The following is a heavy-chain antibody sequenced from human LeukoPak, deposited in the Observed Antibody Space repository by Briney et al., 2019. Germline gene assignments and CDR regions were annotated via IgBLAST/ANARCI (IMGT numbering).Heavy chain of an antibody. CDR1: GFTFSSYG. CDR2: IRYDGSNK. Sequence: PGGSLRLSCAASGFTFSSYGMHWVRQAPGKGLEWVAFIRYDGSNKYYADSVKGRFTISRDNSKNTLYLQMNSLRAEDTAVYYCARVLGGNTYYYDSSGYYPIDYWGQGTLVTVSS. J-gene: IGHJ4*02. CDR3: ARVLGGNTYYYDSSGYYPIDY. D-gene: IGHD3-22*01. V-gene: IGHV3-30*02.